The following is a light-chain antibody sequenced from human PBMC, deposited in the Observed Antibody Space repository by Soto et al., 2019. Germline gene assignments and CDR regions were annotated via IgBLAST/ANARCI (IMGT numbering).Light chain of an antibody. V-gene: IGKV1-39*01. J-gene: IGKJ4*01. CDR3: QQSYSTLGLT. CDR1: QSSSSY. Sequence: DIQMTQSPSSLSASVGDRVTITCRASQSSSSYLNWYQQKPGKAPKLLIYAASSLQSGVPSRFSGSGSGTDFTLSISSLQPEDFATYYCQQSYSTLGLTFGEGTKVEIK. CDR2: AAS.